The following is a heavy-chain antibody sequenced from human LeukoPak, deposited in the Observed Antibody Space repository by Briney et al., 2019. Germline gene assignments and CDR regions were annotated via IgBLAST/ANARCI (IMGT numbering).Heavy chain of an antibody. CDR3: VSRKLDDAFDI. J-gene: IGHJ3*02. V-gene: IGHV1-46*01. CDR2: INPSGGST. CDR1: GYTFTSYY. D-gene: IGHD1-1*01. Sequence: ASVKVSCKASGYTFTSYYMHWVRQAPGQGLEWMGIINPSGGSTSYAQKFQGRVTLTRDTSTSTVYMELSSLRSEDTAVYYCVSRKLDDAFDIWGQGTMVTVSS.